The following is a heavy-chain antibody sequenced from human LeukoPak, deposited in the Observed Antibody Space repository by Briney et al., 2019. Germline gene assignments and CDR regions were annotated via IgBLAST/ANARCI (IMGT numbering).Heavy chain of an antibody. J-gene: IGHJ5*02. CDR1: GFTFSSYG. V-gene: IGHV3-30*18. CDR2: ISYDGSNK. D-gene: IGHD2-2*01. Sequence: PGGSLRLSCAASGFTFSSYGMHWVRQAPGKGLEWVAVISYDGSNKYYADSVKGRFTISRDNSKNTLYLQMNSLRAEDTAVYYCAKYSTQLLSTRNWFDPWGQGTLVTVSS. CDR3: AKYSTQLLSTRNWFDP.